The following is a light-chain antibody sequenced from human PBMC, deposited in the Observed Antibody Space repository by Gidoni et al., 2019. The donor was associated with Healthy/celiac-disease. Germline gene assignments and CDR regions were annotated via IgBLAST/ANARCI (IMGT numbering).Light chain of an antibody. CDR2: EVS. CDR1: SSDVGGYNY. V-gene: IGLV2-14*01. CDR3: SSYTISLPPVV. Sequence: QSALTQPASVSGSPGQTITISCTGTSSDVGGYNYVSWYQHPQGKAPTLIIYEVSNRPSGFSHRFSASKSVNTASLTISGLQAEHEADYYCSSYTISLPPVVFGGGTKLTVL. J-gene: IGLJ2*01.